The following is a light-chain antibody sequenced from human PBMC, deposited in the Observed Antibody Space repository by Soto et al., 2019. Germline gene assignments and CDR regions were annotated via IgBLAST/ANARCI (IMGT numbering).Light chain of an antibody. CDR3: QSFDSSLSGSV. CDR1: SSNIGAGYD. Sequence: QSVLTQPPSVSGAPGLRVTISCTGSSSNIGAGYDVHWYQQLPGTAPKLLIYGNNNRPSGVPDRFSGSKSGTSASLAITGRRAGDEADYYCQSFDSSLSGSVFGGGTKLTVL. V-gene: IGLV1-40*01. CDR2: GNN. J-gene: IGLJ2*01.